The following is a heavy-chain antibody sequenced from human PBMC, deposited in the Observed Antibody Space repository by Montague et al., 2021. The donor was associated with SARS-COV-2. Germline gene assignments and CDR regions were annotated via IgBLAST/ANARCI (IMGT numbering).Heavy chain of an antibody. Sequence: SLRLSCAASGFTFSSYAMHWVRQAPGKGLVWIARVKGDGSGTEYADSVKGRFTISGDNAKNILFLQMNSLRVEDTAVYYCTKDREMIHWGQGTSVTVSS. CDR2: VKGDGSGT. D-gene: IGHD3-10*01. CDR1: GFTFSSYA. J-gene: IGHJ4*02. V-gene: IGHV3-74*01. CDR3: TKDREMIH.